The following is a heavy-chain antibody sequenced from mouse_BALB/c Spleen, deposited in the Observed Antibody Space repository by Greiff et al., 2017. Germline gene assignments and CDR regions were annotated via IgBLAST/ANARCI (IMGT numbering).Heavy chain of an antibody. CDR1: GYTFTSYW. Sequence: QVQLQQPGAELVRPGASVKLSCKASGYTFTSYWINWVKQRPGQGLEWIGNIYPSDSYTNYNQKFKDKATLTVDKSSSTAYMQLSSPTSEDSAVYYCTREGGYAMDDWGQGTSVTVSS. CDR3: TREGGYAMDD. D-gene: IGHD1-1*02. CDR2: IYPSDSYT. V-gene: IGHV1-69*02. J-gene: IGHJ4*01.